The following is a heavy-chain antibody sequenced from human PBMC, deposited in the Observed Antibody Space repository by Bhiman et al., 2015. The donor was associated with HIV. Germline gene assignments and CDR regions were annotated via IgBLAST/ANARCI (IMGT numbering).Heavy chain of an antibody. CDR2: ISSSSSYI. J-gene: IGHJ4*02. Sequence: EVQLVESGGGLVKPGGSLRLSCAASGFTFSSYSMNWVRQAPGKGLEWVSSISSSSSYIYYADSVKGRFTISRDNAKNTLYLQMNRLRAEDTAVYNCAKDRSGSYPALDYWGQGTLVTVSS. V-gene: IGHV3-21*01. CDR3: AKDRSGSYPALDY. D-gene: IGHD1-26*01. CDR1: GFTFSSYS.